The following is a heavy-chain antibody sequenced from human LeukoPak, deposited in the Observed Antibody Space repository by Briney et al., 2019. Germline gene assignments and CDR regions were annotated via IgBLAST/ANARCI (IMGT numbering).Heavy chain of an antibody. J-gene: IGHJ4*02. D-gene: IGHD4-17*01. CDR3: ARDVDGDFTSYFDY. Sequence: SGGSLRLSCAASGFTFSSYWMHWVRQAPGKGLVWVSRINSDGSSASYADSVKGRFTISRDNAKNTLYLQMNSLRAEDAAVYYCARDVDGDFTSYFDYWGQGTLVTVSS. V-gene: IGHV3-74*01. CDR2: INSDGSSA. CDR1: GFTFSSYW.